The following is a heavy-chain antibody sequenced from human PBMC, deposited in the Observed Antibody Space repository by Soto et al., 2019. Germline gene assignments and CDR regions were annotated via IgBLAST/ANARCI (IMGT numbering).Heavy chain of an antibody. CDR2: IYYSGST. CDR3: ARLDRYGDYVCY. CDR1: CGSISSSSYY. V-gene: IGHV4-39*01. Sequence: PSETLSLTCTVSCGSISSSSYYWGWIRQPPGKGLEWIGSIYYSGSTYYNPSLKSRVTISVDTSKNQFSLKLSSVTAADTAVYYCARLDRYGDYVCYWGQGTLVTVSS. J-gene: IGHJ4*02. D-gene: IGHD4-17*01.